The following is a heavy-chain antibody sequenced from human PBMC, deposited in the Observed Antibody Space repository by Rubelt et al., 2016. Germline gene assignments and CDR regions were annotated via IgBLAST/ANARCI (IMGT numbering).Heavy chain of an antibody. J-gene: IGHJ4*02. D-gene: IGHD3-10*01. CDR2: INPSGGST. CDR3: ARDPGPRGNDY. Sequence: QVQLVQSGAEVKKPGASVKVSCKASGYTFTSYYMHWVRQAPGQGLEWMGIINPSGGSTSYAQKFQGRVTMTRDTSTSTGYMELCSLRSEDTAVYYCARDPGPRGNDYWGQGTLVTVSS. CDR1: GYTFTSYY. V-gene: IGHV1-46*03.